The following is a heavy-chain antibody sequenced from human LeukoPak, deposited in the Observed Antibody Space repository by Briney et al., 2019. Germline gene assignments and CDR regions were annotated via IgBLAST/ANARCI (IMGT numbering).Heavy chain of an antibody. CDR2: ISYDGSNK. J-gene: IGHJ4*02. CDR3: ARDPNHDYYIS. Sequence: GGSLRLSCAASGFTFSSYGMHWVRQAPGKGLEWVAVISYDGSNKYYADSVKGRFTISRDNSKNTLYLQMNSLRAEDTAVYFCARDPNHDYYISWGQGTLVTVSS. CDR1: GFTFSSYG. V-gene: IGHV3-30*03. D-gene: IGHD1-14*01.